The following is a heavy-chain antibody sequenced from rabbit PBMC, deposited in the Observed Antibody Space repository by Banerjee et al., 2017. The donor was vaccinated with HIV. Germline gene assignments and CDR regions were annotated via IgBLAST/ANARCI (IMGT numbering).Heavy chain of an antibody. CDR1: GFSFSSSYW. CDR3: ARDLGYAGYATYGYGTGMDL. CDR2: IATSSGNT. V-gene: IGHV1S43*01. D-gene: IGHD7-1*01. Sequence: QSLEESGGDLVKPGASLTLTCTASGFSFSSSYWICWVRQAPGKGLQWIGCIATSSGNTYYMSWVNGRFTISRSTSLNTVDLKMTSLTAADTATYFCARDLGYAGYATYGYGTGMDLWGQGTLVTVS. J-gene: IGHJ6*01.